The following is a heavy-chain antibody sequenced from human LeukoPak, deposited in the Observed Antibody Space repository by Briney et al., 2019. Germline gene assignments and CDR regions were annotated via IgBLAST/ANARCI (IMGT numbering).Heavy chain of an antibody. CDR3: ARDGYCSSTSCYGDGWFDP. J-gene: IGHJ5*02. CDR2: IYTSGST. V-gene: IGHV4-4*07. CDR1: GGSISSYY. Sequence: SETLSLXCTVSGGSISSYYWSWIRQPAGKGLEWIGRIYTSGSTNYNPSLRSRVTMSVDTSKNQFSLKLSSVTAADTAVYYCARDGYCSSTSCYGDGWFDPWGQGTLVTVSS. D-gene: IGHD2-2*03.